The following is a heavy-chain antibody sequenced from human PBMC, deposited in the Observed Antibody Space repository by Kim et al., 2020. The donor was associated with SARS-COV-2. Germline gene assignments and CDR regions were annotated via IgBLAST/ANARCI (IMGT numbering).Heavy chain of an antibody. Sequence: GGSLRLSCAASGFTFSSYWMSWVRQAPGKGLEWVANIKQDGSEKYYVDSVKGRFTISRDNAKNSLYLQMNSLRAEDTAVYYCARDSSFVVVQGDPFDYWGQGTLVTVSS. J-gene: IGHJ4*02. V-gene: IGHV3-7*01. CDR1: GFTFSSYW. CDR2: IKQDGSEK. CDR3: ARDSSFVVVQGDPFDY. D-gene: IGHD2-2*01.